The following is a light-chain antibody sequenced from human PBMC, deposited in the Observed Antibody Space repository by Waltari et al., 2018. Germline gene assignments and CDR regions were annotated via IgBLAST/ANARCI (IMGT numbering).Light chain of an antibody. CDR2: DAS. CDR3: QQYNTYPWT. CDR1: QSISSW. V-gene: IGKV1-5*01. Sequence: DIQMTQSPSTVSASVGDRVTIPCRASQSISSWLAWYPQKPGKAPKLLIYDASSLESGVPSRFSGSGSGTEFTLTISSLQPDDFAAYYCQQYNTYPWTFGQGTKVEIK. J-gene: IGKJ1*01.